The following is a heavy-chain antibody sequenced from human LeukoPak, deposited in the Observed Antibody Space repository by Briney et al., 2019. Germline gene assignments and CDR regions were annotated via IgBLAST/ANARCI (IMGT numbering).Heavy chain of an antibody. Sequence: PSETLSLTCSVSGGSVSNYYWSWIRQPPGRGLEWIGYVYYTGSTNYNPSLKSRVTMFEDKSKNQFSLRLYSVTVADTAVDCCARHFAYSSSSYFDYWGQGSLVTVSS. CDR3: ARHFAYSSSSYFDY. V-gene: IGHV4-59*08. CDR2: VYYTGST. J-gene: IGHJ4*02. CDR1: GGSVSNYY. D-gene: IGHD6-6*01.